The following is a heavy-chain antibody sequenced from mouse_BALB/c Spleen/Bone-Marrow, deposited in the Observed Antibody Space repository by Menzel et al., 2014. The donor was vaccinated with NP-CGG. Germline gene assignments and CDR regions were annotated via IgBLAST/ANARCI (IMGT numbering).Heavy chain of an antibody. D-gene: IGHD1-1*01. Sequence: EVKLMESGGGLVQPGRSLKLSCAASGFDFSGYWMSWVRQAPGKGLEWIGEINPDSSTINYTPSLKDKFIISRDNAKNTLYLQMSKVRSEDTALDYCARLGYYGVMAYWGQGTSGTSAS. V-gene: IGHV4-1*02. CDR3: ARLGYYGVMAY. CDR2: INPDSSTI. CDR1: GFDFSGYW. J-gene: IGHJ4*01.